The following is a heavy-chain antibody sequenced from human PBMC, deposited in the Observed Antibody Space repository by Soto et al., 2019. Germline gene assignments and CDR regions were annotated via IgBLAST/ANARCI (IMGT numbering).Heavy chain of an antibody. CDR3: TRRPGGGYYGMDV. CDR1: GFTFSGSA. CDR2: IRSKANSYAT. Sequence: GGSLRLSCAASGFTFSGSAMHWVRHASGTGLEWVGRIRSKANSYATAYAASVKGRFTISRDDPKNTAYLQMNSLKTEDTAVYYCTRRPGGGYYGMDVWGQGTTVTVSS. V-gene: IGHV3-73*01. D-gene: IGHD3-10*01. J-gene: IGHJ6*02.